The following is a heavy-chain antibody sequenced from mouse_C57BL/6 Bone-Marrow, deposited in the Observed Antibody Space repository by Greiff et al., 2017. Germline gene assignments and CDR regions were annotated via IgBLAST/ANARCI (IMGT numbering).Heavy chain of an antibody. V-gene: IGHV5-15*01. Sequence: EVKLVESGGGLVQPGGSLKLSCAASGFTFSDYGMAWVRQAPRKGPEWVAFISNLAYSIYYADTVTGRFTISRANAKNTLYLEMSSLRSEDTAMYYWARLYYYGSSYDYAMDYWGQGTSVTVSS. CDR1: GFTFSDYG. D-gene: IGHD1-1*01. CDR2: ISNLAYSI. CDR3: ARLYYYGSSYDYAMDY. J-gene: IGHJ4*01.